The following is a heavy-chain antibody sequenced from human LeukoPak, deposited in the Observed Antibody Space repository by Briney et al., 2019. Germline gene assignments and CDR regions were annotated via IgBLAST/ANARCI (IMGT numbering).Heavy chain of an antibody. Sequence: PSETLSLTCTVSGGSISSSSYYWGWIRQPPGKGLEWIGSIYYSGSTYYNPSLKSRVTISVDTSKNQFSLKLSSVTAADTAVYYCASLEYRDYYDNWFDPWGQGTLVTVSS. V-gene: IGHV4-39*01. CDR1: GGSISSSSYY. J-gene: IGHJ5*02. CDR2: IYYSGST. CDR3: ASLEYRDYYDNWFDP. D-gene: IGHD3-22*01.